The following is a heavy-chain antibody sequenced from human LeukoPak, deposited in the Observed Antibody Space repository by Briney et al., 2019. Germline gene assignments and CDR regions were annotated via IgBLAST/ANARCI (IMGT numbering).Heavy chain of an antibody. Sequence: SVKVSCKASGGTFSSYAISWVRQAPGQGLEWMGGIIPIFGTANYAQKFQGRVTITADESTSTAYMELSSLKSEDTAVYYCARVRSYGSGSYYSYYFDYWGQGTLVTVSS. J-gene: IGHJ4*02. V-gene: IGHV1-69*01. CDR1: GGTFSSYA. CDR2: IIPIFGTA. CDR3: ARVRSYGSGSYYSYYFDY. D-gene: IGHD3-10*01.